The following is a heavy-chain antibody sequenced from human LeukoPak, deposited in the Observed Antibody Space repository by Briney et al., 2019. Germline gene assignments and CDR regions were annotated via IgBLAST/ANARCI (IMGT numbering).Heavy chain of an antibody. V-gene: IGHV4-39*07. J-gene: IGHJ6*03. Sequence: SETLSLTCTVSGGSISSSDYYWGWIRQPPGKGLEWIGSVFYSGSTYYNPSLQSRVTISVDTSKNQFSLKLSSVTAADTAVYYCARAHYQLLSYYYYYMDVWGKGTTVTVSS. CDR1: GGSISSSDYY. CDR2: VFYSGST. CDR3: ARAHYQLLSYYYYYMDV. D-gene: IGHD2-2*01.